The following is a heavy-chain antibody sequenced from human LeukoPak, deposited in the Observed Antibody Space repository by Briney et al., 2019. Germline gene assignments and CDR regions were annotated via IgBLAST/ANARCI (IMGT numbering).Heavy chain of an antibody. CDR1: GGSFSGYY. CDR2: INHSGST. V-gene: IGHV4-34*01. J-gene: IGHJ6*03. D-gene: IGHD3-10*01. CDR3: ARGSYYGPGLYYYYYMDV. Sequence: PSETLSLTCAVYGGSFSGYYWSWIRQPPGKGLEWIGEINHSGSTNYNPSLKSRVTISVDTSKNQFSLKLSSVTAADTAAYYCARGSYYGPGLYYYYYMDVWGKGTTVTVSS.